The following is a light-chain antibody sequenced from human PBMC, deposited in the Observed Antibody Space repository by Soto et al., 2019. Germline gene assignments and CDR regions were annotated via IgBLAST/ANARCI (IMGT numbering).Light chain of an antibody. CDR3: QQYNEWPPFT. CDR2: AAP. V-gene: IGKV3-15*01. Sequence: EIVLTQSPDTLSVSPGERATLSCRASQSVSSNLAWHQQKPGQAPRLVIYAAPTRATGIPDRFSGSVSGTEFTLTISSLQSEDFAVYYCQQYNEWPPFTFGQGTRLEI. CDR1: QSVSSN. J-gene: IGKJ5*01.